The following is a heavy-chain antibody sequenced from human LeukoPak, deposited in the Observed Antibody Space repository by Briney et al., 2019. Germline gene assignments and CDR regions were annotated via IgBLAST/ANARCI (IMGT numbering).Heavy chain of an antibody. Sequence: SETLSLTCTVSGGSISSYYWSWIRQPPGKGLEWIGYIYYSGSTNYNPSLKSRVTISVDTSKNQFSLKLSSVTAADTAVYYCARYGGGDYYYYYYMDVWGIGTTVTVSS. CDR3: ARYGGGDYYYYYYMDV. CDR1: GGSISSYY. J-gene: IGHJ6*03. CDR2: IYYSGST. D-gene: IGHD4-23*01. V-gene: IGHV4-59*01.